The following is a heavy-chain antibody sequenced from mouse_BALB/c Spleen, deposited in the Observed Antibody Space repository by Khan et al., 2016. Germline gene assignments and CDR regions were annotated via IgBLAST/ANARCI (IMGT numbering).Heavy chain of an antibody. Sequence: VQLEESGAELVKPGASVKLSCTASGFNIKDTYMHWVKERPEQGLEWIGRTDPANGNTKYDPKLQGKATITADTSSNTVYMQLSSLTSEDTAVYYCAGSPFYYGDYYDLDSWGQGTSVTVSS. CDR3: AGSPFYYGDYYDLDS. CDR2: TDPANGNT. V-gene: IGHV14-3*02. CDR1: GFNIKDTY. J-gene: IGHJ4*01. D-gene: IGHD1-1*01.